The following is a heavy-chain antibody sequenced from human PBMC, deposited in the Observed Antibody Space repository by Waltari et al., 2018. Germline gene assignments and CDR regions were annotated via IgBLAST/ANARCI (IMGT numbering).Heavy chain of an antibody. D-gene: IGHD3-16*02. CDR1: GGTFSSYA. CDR2: IIPNFGTA. CDR3: ARGLGELSGYNWFDP. J-gene: IGHJ5*02. Sequence: QVQLVQSGAEVKKPGSSVKVSCQASGGTFSSYAISWVRQAAGQGPEWMGGIIPNFGTANYAQKFQGRVTITADESTSTAYMELSSLRSEDTAVYYCARGLGELSGYNWFDPWGQGTLVTVSS. V-gene: IGHV1-69*12.